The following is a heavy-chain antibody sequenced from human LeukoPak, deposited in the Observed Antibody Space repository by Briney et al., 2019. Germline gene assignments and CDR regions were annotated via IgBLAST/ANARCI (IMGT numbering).Heavy chain of an antibody. Sequence: ASVKVSCKASGYTFTGYYMHWVRQAPGQGLGWMGWINPNSGGTNYSQKFQGRVTMTRDTSISTAYMELSRLRSDDTAVDYCARTSTSNYYDFWSGYYPLDYWGQGTLVTVS. CDR2: INPNSGGT. CDR1: GYTFTGYY. J-gene: IGHJ4*02. V-gene: IGHV1-2*02. CDR3: ARTSTSNYYDFWSGYYPLDY. D-gene: IGHD3-3*01.